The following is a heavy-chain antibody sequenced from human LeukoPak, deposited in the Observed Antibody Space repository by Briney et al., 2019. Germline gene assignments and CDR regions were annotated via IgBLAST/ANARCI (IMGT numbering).Heavy chain of an antibody. V-gene: IGHV4-59*01. CDR3: ARSEGYSSGWLPPGY. J-gene: IGHJ4*02. Sequence: MSSETLSLTCTVSGGSISSYYWSWIRQPPGKGLEWIGYIYYSGSTNYNPSLKSRVTISVDTSKNQFSLKLSSVTAADTAVYYCARSEGYSSGWLPPGYWGQGTLVTVSS. CDR1: GGSISSYY. D-gene: IGHD6-19*01. CDR2: IYYSGST.